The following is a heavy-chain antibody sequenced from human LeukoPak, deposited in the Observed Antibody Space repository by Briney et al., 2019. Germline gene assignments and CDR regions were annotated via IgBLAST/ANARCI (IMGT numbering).Heavy chain of an antibody. J-gene: IGHJ6*02. D-gene: IGHD6-13*01. CDR1: GGSISSYY. CDR3: AAGYSSSWYYYYGMDV. Sequence: SETLSLTCTVSGGSISSYYWSWIRQPRGKGLEWIGYIYYSGSTNYNHSLKSRVTISVDTSKNQFSLKLSSVTAADTAVYYCAAGYSSSWYYYYGMDVWGQGTTVTVSS. CDR2: IYYSGST. V-gene: IGHV4-59*01.